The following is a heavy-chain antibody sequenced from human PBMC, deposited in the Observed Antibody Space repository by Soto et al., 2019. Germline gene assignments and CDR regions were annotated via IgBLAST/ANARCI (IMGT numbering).Heavy chain of an antibody. CDR2: ISWNSGSI. V-gene: IGHV3-9*01. Sequence: EVQLVESGGGLVQPGRSLRLSCAAYGFTFDDYAMHWVRQAPGKGLEWVSGISWNSGSIGYADSVKGRFTISRDNAKNSLYLQMNSLRAEDTALYYCAKETGGDSDAFDIWGQGTMVTVSS. CDR3: AKETGGDSDAFDI. J-gene: IGHJ3*02. D-gene: IGHD2-21*01. CDR1: GFTFDDYA.